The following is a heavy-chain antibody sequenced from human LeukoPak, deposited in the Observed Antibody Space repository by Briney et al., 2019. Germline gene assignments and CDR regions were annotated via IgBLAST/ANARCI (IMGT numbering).Heavy chain of an antibody. CDR2: ISDSGGST. Sequence: GGSLRLSCAASGFTFSSYAMSWVRQAPGKGLEWVSAISDSGGSTYYADSVKGRFTISRDNSKNTLYLQMNSLRAEDTAVYYCARVGYSVVAATHNYLDYWGQGTLVTVSS. CDR1: GFTFSSYA. CDR3: ARVGYSVVAATHNYLDY. J-gene: IGHJ4*02. V-gene: IGHV3-23*01. D-gene: IGHD2-15*01.